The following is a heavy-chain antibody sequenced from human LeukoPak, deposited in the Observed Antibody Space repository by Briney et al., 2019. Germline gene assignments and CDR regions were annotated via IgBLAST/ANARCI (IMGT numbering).Heavy chain of an antibody. V-gene: IGHV3-66*02. CDR2: IYGGGST. D-gene: IGHD6-19*01. CDR1: GFTVSSNY. J-gene: IGHJ4*02. Sequence: GGSLRLSCAASGFTVSSNYMSWVRQAPGKGLEWVSVIYGGGSTYYAESVKGRFTFSRDNSKNTLYLQMNSLGPEDTAVYYCAKDAYSSGWYGGFDCWGQGTLVTVSS. CDR3: AKDAYSSGWYGGFDC.